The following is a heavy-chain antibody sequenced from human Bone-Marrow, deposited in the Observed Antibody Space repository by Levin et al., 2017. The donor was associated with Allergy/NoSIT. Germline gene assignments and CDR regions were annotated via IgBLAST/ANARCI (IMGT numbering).Heavy chain of an antibody. Sequence: PSETLSLTCAVYGGSFSGYYWSWIRQPPGKGLEWIGEINHSGSTNYNPSLKSRVTISVDTSKNQFSLKLSSVTAADTAVYYCARETLVVPAASQNPPSFDYWGQGTLVTVSS. CDR3: ARETLVVPAASQNPPSFDY. D-gene: IGHD2-2*01. CDR1: GGSFSGYY. J-gene: IGHJ4*02. V-gene: IGHV4-34*01. CDR2: INHSGST.